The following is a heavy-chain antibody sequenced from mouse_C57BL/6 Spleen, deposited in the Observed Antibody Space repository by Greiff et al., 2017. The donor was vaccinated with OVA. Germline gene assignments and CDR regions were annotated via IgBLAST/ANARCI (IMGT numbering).Heavy chain of an antibody. CDR3: ARQLAEWYFDV. J-gene: IGHJ1*03. Sequence: VMLVESGGGLVKPGGSLKLSCAASGFTFSAYGMHWVRQAPEKGLEWVAYISSGSSTIYYADTVKGRFTISRDNAKNTLFLQMTILRSEDTAMYYCARQLAEWYFDVWGTGTTVTVSS. CDR2: ISSGSSTI. D-gene: IGHD1-1*01. V-gene: IGHV5-17*01. CDR1: GFTFSAYG.